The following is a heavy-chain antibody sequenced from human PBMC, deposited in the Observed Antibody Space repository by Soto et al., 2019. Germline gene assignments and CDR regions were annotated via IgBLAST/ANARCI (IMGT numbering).Heavy chain of an antibody. V-gene: IGHV4-59*08. D-gene: IGHD6-13*01. CDR2: IYYSGST. CDR1: GGSISSYY. CDR3: ARRVLYSSSWPHNWFDP. Sequence: SETLSLTCTVSGGSISSYYWSWIRQPPGKGLEWIGYIYYSGSTNYNPSLKSRVTISVDTSKNQFSLKLSSVTAADTAVYYCARRVLYSSSWPHNWFDPWGQGTLVTSPQ. J-gene: IGHJ5*02.